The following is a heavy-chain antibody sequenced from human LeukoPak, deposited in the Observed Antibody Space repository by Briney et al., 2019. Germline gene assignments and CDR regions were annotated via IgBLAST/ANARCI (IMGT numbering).Heavy chain of an antibody. CDR1: GGSISSSSYY. V-gene: IGHV4-39*07. J-gene: IGHJ4*02. D-gene: IGHD6-19*01. Sequence: PSETLSLTCTVSGGSISSSSYYWGWIRQPPGKGLEWIGSIYYSGSTYYNPSLKSRVTISVDTSKNQFSLKLSSVTAADTAVYYCARDSIAVAGTFDYWGQGTLVTVSS. CDR3: ARDSIAVAGTFDY. CDR2: IYYSGST.